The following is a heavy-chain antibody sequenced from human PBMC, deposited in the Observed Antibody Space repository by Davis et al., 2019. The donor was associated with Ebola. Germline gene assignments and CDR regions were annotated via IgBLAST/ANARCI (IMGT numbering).Heavy chain of an antibody. J-gene: IGHJ5*02. CDR3: AHSQYDYIWGTYPKWFDP. CDR1: GFSLTTPEMG. Sequence: SGPTLVKPTQTLTLTCNFSGFSLTTPEMGVGWIRQSPGKAPEWLALIYWDGDRRYNPSLKPRLTITKDTSRDQVVLSVSNMEPADTATYFCAHSQYDYIWGTYPKWFDPWGQGILVTVSS. V-gene: IGHV2-5*02. D-gene: IGHD3-16*01. CDR2: IYWDGDR.